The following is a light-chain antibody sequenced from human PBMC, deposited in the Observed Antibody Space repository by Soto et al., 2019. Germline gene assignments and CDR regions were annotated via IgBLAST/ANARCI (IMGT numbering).Light chain of an antibody. J-gene: IGKJ1*01. CDR1: QSISSW. V-gene: IGKV1-5*01. CDR3: QHYSLVWA. Sequence: DIQMTQSPSTLSASVGDRFTITCRASQSISSWLAWYKQKPGKAPKLLIYDASSLESGVPSRLSGSGSGTEFTLTISSLKPDDFATYYCQHYSLVWAFGHGTKVDIK. CDR2: DAS.